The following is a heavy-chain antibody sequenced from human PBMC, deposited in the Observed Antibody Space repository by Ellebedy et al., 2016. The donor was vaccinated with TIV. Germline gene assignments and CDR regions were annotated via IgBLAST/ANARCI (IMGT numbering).Heavy chain of an antibody. J-gene: IGHJ5*01. CDR2: ISGGGGTI. CDR3: ARAQHSSSQNWFDS. D-gene: IGHD3-22*01. Sequence: GGSLRLSCDASGFTFMSHTMNWVRQAPGKGLEWVSYISGGGGTIYYADSVKGRFTISRDNAKNSLYLQLNSLRVEDTALYYCARAQHSSSQNWFDSWGQGTLVIVSS. CDR1: GFTFMSHT. V-gene: IGHV3-48*04.